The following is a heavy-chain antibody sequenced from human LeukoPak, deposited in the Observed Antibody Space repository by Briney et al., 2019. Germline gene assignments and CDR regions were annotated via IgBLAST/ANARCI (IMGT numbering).Heavy chain of an antibody. CDR3: ARAPATAIPPDLHFDY. Sequence: SETLSLTCTVSGGSISSGSYYWSWIRQPAGKGLEWIGIIYYSGSTYYNPSLKSRVTISVDTSKNQFSLKLNSVTTADTAVYYCARAPATAIPPDLHFDYWGQGTLVTVPS. D-gene: IGHD2-2*02. J-gene: IGHJ4*02. CDR1: GGSISSGSYY. V-gene: IGHV4-39*07. CDR2: IYYSGST.